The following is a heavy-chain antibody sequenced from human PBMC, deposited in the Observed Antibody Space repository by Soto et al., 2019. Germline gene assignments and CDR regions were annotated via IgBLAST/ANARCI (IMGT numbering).Heavy chain of an antibody. V-gene: IGHV1-18*04. CDR3: ARVDYYDSSGYYGY. J-gene: IGHJ4*02. Sequence: QVQLVQSGAEVKKPGASVKVSCKASGYTFTIYGISWVRQAPGQGLEWMGWISGYNGNTDYAQNLQDRVTLTTDASTRSVYMELRSLRSDDTAVYYCARVDYYDSSGYYGYWGQGTRITVSS. D-gene: IGHD3-22*01. CDR1: GYTFTIYG. CDR2: ISGYNGNT.